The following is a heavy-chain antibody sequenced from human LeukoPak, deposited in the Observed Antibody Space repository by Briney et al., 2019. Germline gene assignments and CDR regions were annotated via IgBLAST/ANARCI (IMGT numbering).Heavy chain of an antibody. CDR3: ARDLNRYDYVWGSYRSYFDY. V-gene: IGHV1-18*01. J-gene: IGHJ4*02. CDR1: GYTFTSYG. Sequence: ASVKVSCKASGYTFTSYGISWVRQAPGQGLEWMGWISAYNGNTNYAQKLQGRVTMTTDTSTSTAYMELRSLRSDDTAVYHCARDLNRYDYVWGSYRSYFDYWGQGTLVTVSS. D-gene: IGHD3-16*02. CDR2: ISAYNGNT.